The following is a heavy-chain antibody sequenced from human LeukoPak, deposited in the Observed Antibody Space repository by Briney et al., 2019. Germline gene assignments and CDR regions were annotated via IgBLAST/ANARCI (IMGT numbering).Heavy chain of an antibody. CDR1: GFTLSTYA. Sequence: GGSLRLSCAASGFTLSTYAMSWIRQTPGKGLEWVAATSSSDAGTYHADSVRGRFTISRDNSKNTLYLQMNSLRAEDAAVYFCAKAPVTSCRGAYCYPFDSWGQGTLVTVSS. CDR3: AKAPVTSCRGAYCYPFDS. CDR2: TSSSDAGT. J-gene: IGHJ4*02. V-gene: IGHV3-23*01. D-gene: IGHD2-21*01.